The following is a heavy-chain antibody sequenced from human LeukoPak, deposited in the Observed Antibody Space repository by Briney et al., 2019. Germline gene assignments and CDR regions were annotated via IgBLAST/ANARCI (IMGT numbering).Heavy chain of an antibody. Sequence: ASVKVSCKASGYTFTSYAMHWVRQAPGQRLEWMGWINAGNGNTKYSQKFQGRVTITRDTSASTAYMELSSLRSEDTAVYYCARTAMIIAAAGYNRFDPWGQGTLVTVSS. J-gene: IGHJ5*02. CDR3: ARTAMIIAAAGYNRFDP. CDR2: INAGNGNT. V-gene: IGHV1-3*01. D-gene: IGHD6-13*01. CDR1: GYTFTSYA.